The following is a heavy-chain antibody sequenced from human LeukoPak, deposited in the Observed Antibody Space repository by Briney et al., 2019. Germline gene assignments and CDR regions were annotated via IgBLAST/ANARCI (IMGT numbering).Heavy chain of an antibody. CDR3: AXKGDXFCSSXXXXGAFDY. CDR2: INPNTGDT. J-gene: IGHJ3*01. D-gene: IGHD2-2*01. Sequence: ASVKVSCKPSGYTFTAYYMHLVRQAPGQGLEWMGWINPNTGDTKFAQNFQDRVTMTWDTSVSTAYMELSSLTSDDTAVYYCAXKGDXFCSSXXXXGAFDYWGQGSMVTVSS. V-gene: IGHV1-2*02. CDR1: GYTFTAYY.